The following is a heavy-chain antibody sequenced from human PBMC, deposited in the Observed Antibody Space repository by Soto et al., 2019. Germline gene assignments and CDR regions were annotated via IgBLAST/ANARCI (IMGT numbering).Heavy chain of an antibody. D-gene: IGHD3-16*01. V-gene: IGHV4-59*08. Sequence: SETLSLTCTVSGGSIGPYYWSWIRQPPGKGLEFIGYIYYIGTTSYNPSLESRVTISLDTSQSQFSLRLRSVTAADTAVYYCARLRGPPSRNHYYIDVWAKGTTVTVSS. CDR2: IYYIGTT. CDR1: GGSIGPYY. J-gene: IGHJ6*03. CDR3: ARLRGPPSRNHYYIDV.